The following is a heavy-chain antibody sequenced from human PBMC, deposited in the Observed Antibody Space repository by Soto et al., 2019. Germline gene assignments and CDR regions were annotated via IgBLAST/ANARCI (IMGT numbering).Heavy chain of an antibody. CDR1: GYTFTSYG. CDR3: ARVGFLEWFVDY. Sequence: ASVKVSCKASGYTFTSYGISWVRQAPGQGLEWMGWISAYNGNTNYAQKLQGRVTMTTDTSTSTAYKELRSLRSDDTAVYYCARVGFLEWFVDYWGQGTLVTVSS. D-gene: IGHD3-3*02. J-gene: IGHJ4*02. V-gene: IGHV1-18*01. CDR2: ISAYNGNT.